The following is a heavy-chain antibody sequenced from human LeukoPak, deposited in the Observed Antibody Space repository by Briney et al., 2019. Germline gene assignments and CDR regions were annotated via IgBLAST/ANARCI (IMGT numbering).Heavy chain of an antibody. CDR3: ARDGGSYQYYFDN. V-gene: IGHV4-4*02. D-gene: IGHD3-16*01. CDR2: ISHSGTT. Sequence: SETLSLTCGVSGASISRPYWWSWVRQPPGKGLEWIAEISHSGTTHYNPSLKSRVIISVDKSKNQVFLKLNSVTAADTAMYYCARDGGSYQYYFDNWGQGTLVTVSS. J-gene: IGHJ4*02. CDR1: GASISRPYW.